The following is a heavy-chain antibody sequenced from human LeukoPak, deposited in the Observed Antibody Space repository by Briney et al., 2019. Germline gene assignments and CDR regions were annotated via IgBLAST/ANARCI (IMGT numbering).Heavy chain of an antibody. Sequence: GGSLGLSCAASGFTFSSSAMHWVRQAPGKGLEWVAYIQFDGIKKFYSDSVKGRFAISRDNSKNTLFLQMSSLTTEDTAVYYCAQKSTGTFDIWGQGTMVTVSP. V-gene: IGHV3-30*02. D-gene: IGHD6-13*01. CDR2: IQFDGIKK. CDR3: AQKSTGTFDI. CDR1: GFTFSSSA. J-gene: IGHJ3*02.